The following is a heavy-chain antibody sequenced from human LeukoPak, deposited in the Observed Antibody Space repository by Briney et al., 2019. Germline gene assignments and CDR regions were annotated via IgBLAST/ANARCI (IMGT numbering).Heavy chain of an antibody. CDR1: GFTFSSYE. D-gene: IGHD5-12*01. Sequence: PGGSLRLSCAASGFTFSSYEMNWVRQASGKGLEWVSYISDSGSTIYYADSVKGRFTISRDNAKNSLYLQMNSLRAEDTAVYYCAREIRPWDIVATIQVGAFDIWGQGTMVTVSS. CDR2: ISDSGSTI. V-gene: IGHV3-48*03. J-gene: IGHJ3*02. CDR3: AREIRPWDIVATIQVGAFDI.